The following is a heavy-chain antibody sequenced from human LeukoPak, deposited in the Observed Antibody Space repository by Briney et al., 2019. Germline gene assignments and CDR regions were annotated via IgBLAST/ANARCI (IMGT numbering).Heavy chain of an antibody. J-gene: IGHJ6*02. Sequence: SETLSLTCAVYGGSLSGYYWSWIRQPPKKGLEWIGEINHSGSTNYNPSLKSRVIISVDTSKNQFSLKVRSVTAADTAVYYCARGHVGSYAYYYYYGMDVWGQGTTVTVSS. D-gene: IGHD2-8*01. CDR1: GGSLSGYY. CDR2: INHSGST. V-gene: IGHV4-34*01. CDR3: ARGHVGSYAYYYYYGMDV.